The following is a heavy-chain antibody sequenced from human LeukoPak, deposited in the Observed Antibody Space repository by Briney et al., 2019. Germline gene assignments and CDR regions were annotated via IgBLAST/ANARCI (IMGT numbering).Heavy chain of an antibody. CDR3: ARPAGRDGYIFFDC. D-gene: IGHD5-24*01. Sequence: GESLKISCKGAGYSFINYWIGWVRQMPGKGLEWMAIIYPGDSDTRYSPSFQGQVTISVDKSISTAYLQWSSLKASDTAMYYCARPAGRDGYIFFDCWGRGTLVTVSS. CDR2: IYPGDSDT. J-gene: IGHJ4*02. CDR1: GYSFINYW. V-gene: IGHV5-51*01.